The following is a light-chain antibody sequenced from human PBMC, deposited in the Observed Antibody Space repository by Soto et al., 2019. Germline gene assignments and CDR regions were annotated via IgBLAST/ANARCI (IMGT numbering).Light chain of an antibody. CDR2: DVS. CDR1: NSDVGAYNY. V-gene: IGLV2-8*01. J-gene: IGLJ3*02. CDR3: SSYAGSSWV. Sequence: QSALTQPPSASGSPGQSVTISCTGTNSDVGAYNYVSWYQQHPGKAPKLMIYDVSKRPSGVPYRFSGSKSGNAASLTVSGLQGEDEADYYCSSYAGSSWVFGGGTKVTVL.